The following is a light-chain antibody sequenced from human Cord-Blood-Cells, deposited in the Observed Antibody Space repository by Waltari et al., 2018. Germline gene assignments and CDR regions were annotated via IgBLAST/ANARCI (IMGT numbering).Light chain of an antibody. CDR2: EVS. J-gene: IGLJ3*02. CDR3: SSYAGSNNLV. CDR1: SSDVGGFNS. V-gene: IGLV2-8*01. Sequence: QSALTQPPSASGSPGHSVPISCPGTSSDVGGFNSVSWYQQHPGKAPKHMIYEVSKRPSGVPDRFSGSKSGNTASLTVSGLQAEDEADYYCSSYAGSNNLVFGGGTKLTVL.